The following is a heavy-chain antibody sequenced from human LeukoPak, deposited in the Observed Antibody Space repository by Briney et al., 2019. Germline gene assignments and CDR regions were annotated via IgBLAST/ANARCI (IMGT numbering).Heavy chain of an antibody. V-gene: IGHV4-34*01. J-gene: IGHJ4*02. CDR2: INHSGST. D-gene: IGHD3-3*01. CDR3: ARGRITIFGVVMMPFDY. CDR1: GFTFSTYW. Sequence: GSLRLSCLGSGFTFSTYWMSWVRQPPGKGLEWIGEINHSGSTNYNPSLKSRVTISVDTSKNQFSLKLSSVTAADTAVYYCARGRITIFGVVMMPFDYWGQGTLVTVSS.